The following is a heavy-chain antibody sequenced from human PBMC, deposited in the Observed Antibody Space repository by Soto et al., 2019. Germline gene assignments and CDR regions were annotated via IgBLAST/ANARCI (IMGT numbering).Heavy chain of an antibody. Sequence: GGSLRLSCAASGFAFSTYAITWVRQAPGKGLEWVSVISVSGGSSYYAASVKGRFTISRDNSKNTVYLQMNGLRAEDTALYFCAKVTKRAAAGRYEYYKYGMDVWGQGTTVTVSS. CDR2: ISVSGGSS. D-gene: IGHD6-13*01. V-gene: IGHV3-23*01. CDR1: GFAFSTYA. CDR3: AKVTKRAAAGRYEYYKYGMDV. J-gene: IGHJ6*02.